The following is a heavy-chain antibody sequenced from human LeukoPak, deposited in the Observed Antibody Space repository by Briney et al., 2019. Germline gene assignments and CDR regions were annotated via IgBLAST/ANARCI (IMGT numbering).Heavy chain of an antibody. CDR3: AGLVGARAY. V-gene: IGHV4-34*01. CDR1: GGSFSGYY. D-gene: IGHD1-26*01. Sequence: PSETLSLTCAVYGGSFSGYYWSWIGHPPGKGLEWIGEINHSGSTNYNPSLKSRVTISVDTSKNQFSLKLSSVTAADTAVYYCAGLVGARAYWGQGTLVTVSS. J-gene: IGHJ4*02. CDR2: INHSGST.